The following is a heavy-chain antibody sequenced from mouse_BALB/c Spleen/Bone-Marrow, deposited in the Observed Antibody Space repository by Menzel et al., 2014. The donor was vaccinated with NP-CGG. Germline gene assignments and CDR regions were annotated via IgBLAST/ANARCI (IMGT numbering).Heavy chain of an antibody. CDR1: GFNIKDTY. V-gene: IGHV14-3*02. CDR3: ALITAATFSYWYFDV. Sequence: EVHLVESGAELVKPGASVKLSCTASGFNIKDTYIHWMKQRPEQGLEWIGRIDPANGYTIYDPKFQGKATITADTTSNTAYLQISSLTSEDTAVYYCALITAATFSYWYFDVWGAGTTVTVSS. CDR2: IDPANGYT. J-gene: IGHJ1*01. D-gene: IGHD1-2*01.